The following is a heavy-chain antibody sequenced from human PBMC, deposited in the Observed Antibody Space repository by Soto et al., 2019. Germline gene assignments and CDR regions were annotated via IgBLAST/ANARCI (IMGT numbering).Heavy chain of an antibody. V-gene: IGHV6-1*01. CDR3: ARGPGTLRP. D-gene: IGHD1-1*01. Sequence: SQTLSLTCAISGDSVSSNSAAWNWIRLSPSRGLEWLGRTYYRSKWYSAYAVSVKSRICINPDTSKNQFSLQLNSVTPDDTAVYYCARGPGTLRPWGQGTLVTVSS. J-gene: IGHJ5*02. CDR2: TYYRSKWYS. CDR1: GDSVSSNSAA.